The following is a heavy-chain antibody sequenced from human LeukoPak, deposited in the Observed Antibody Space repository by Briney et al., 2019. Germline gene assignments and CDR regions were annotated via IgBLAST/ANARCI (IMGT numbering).Heavy chain of an antibody. V-gene: IGHV1-69*13. CDR2: IIPIFGTA. CDR1: GGTFSSYA. Sequence: GASVKVSCKASGGTFSSYAISWVRQAPGQGLEWMGGIIPIFGTANYAQKFQGRVTITADESTSTAYMELSSLRSEDTAAYYCARGPPMVISDAFDIWGQGTMVTVSS. CDR3: ARGPPMVISDAFDI. J-gene: IGHJ3*02. D-gene: IGHD3-22*01.